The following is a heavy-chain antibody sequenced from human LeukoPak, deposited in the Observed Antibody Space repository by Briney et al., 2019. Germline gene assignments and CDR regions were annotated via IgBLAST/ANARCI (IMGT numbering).Heavy chain of an antibody. V-gene: IGHV3-21*01. CDR2: ISSSSSFI. Sequence: GGSLRLSCAASGFTFITYSMNWVRQAPGKELEWVSSISSSSSFIYYADSVKGRFTISRDNAKNSLYLQMNSLRAEDTAVYYCARDDSSGPPFDYWGQGTLVTVSS. D-gene: IGHD3-22*01. J-gene: IGHJ4*02. CDR3: ARDDSSGPPFDY. CDR1: GFTFITYS.